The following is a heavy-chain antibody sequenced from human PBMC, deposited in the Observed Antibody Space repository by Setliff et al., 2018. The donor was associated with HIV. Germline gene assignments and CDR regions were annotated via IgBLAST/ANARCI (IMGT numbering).Heavy chain of an antibody. CDR3: ARDYYDSSGYIFFPGLPDY. CDR1: RSTFNSHT. D-gene: IGHD3-22*01. Sequence: GASVKVSCKASRSTFNSHTINWVRQAPGQGLDWMGRIIPILGVANYAQRFQGKVTITADKSTSTAYMELTSLRSDDTAVYYCARDYYDSSGYIFFPGLPDYWGQGTLVTVSS. CDR2: IIPILGVA. J-gene: IGHJ4*02. V-gene: IGHV1-69*04.